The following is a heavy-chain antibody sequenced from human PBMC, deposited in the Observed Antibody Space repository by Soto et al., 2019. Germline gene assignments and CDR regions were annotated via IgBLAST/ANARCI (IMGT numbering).Heavy chain of an antibody. CDR2: IYYSGST. CDR3: ARQVATLGIFAY. D-gene: IGHD5-12*01. Sequence: PSETLSLTCTVSGGSISSYYWSWIRQPPGKGLEWIGYIYYSGSTNYNPSLKSRVTISVDTSKNQFSLKLSSVTAADTAVYYCARQVATLGIFAYWGQGTLVTVSS. J-gene: IGHJ4*02. CDR1: GGSISSYY. V-gene: IGHV4-59*08.